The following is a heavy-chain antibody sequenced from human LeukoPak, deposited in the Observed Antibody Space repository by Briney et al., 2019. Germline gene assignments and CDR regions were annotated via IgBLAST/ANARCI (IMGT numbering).Heavy chain of an antibody. Sequence: PGGSLRLSCAASGFTFSSYGMHWVRQAPGKGLEWVPVIWYDGSVKYYADSVRGRFTISRDNSKNTLYLQTNTLRAEDTAVYYCARDPYSSTWSYGMDVWGQGTTVTVSS. V-gene: IGHV3-33*01. CDR3: ARDPYSSTWSYGMDV. CDR1: GFTFSSYG. CDR2: IWYDGSVK. J-gene: IGHJ6*02. D-gene: IGHD6-6*01.